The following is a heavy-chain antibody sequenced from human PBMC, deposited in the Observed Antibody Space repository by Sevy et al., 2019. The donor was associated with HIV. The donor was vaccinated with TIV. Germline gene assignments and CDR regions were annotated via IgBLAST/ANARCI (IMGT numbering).Heavy chain of an antibody. CDR1: GFMFDAYA. CDR3: VKGMDSAGKYVNFDS. J-gene: IGHJ4*02. D-gene: IGHD3-22*01. Sequence: GGSLRLSCAVSGFMFDAYAMHWVRQSPGKGLEWVSSLGWNGENMGYAEFVKGRLTISRDKAKKYLYLQMNGLRVEDKALFYCVKGMDSAGKYVNFDSWGQGTLVTVSS. CDR2: LGWNGENM. V-gene: IGHV3-9*01.